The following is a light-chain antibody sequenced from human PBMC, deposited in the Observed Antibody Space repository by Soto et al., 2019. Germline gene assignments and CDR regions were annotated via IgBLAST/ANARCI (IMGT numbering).Light chain of an antibody. CDR2: EVS. J-gene: IGLJ1*01. V-gene: IGLV2-8*01. Sequence: QSVLTQPPSASGSPGQSVTISCTGTSSDVGGYNYVSWYQQHPGKAPKLMIYEVSKRPSGVPDRFSGSKSGNTASLSGSGLQAEDVADYYCSSYAGSNNLYVLGTGTTVPV. CDR1: SSDVGGYNY. CDR3: SSYAGSNNLYV.